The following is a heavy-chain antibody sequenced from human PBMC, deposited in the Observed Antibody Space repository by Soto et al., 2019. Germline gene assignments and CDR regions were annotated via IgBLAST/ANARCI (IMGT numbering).Heavy chain of an antibody. Sequence: QVQLVQSGAEVKKPGASVKVSCKASGYTFTGYYMHWVRQAPGQGLEWMGWINPNSGGTNYAQKFQGWVTITRDTSISTAYMELSRLRSDDTAVYYCARRFCSGGSCQHDAFDIWGQGTMVTVSS. CDR3: ARRFCSGGSCQHDAFDI. CDR2: INPNSGGT. CDR1: GYTFTGYY. D-gene: IGHD2-15*01. J-gene: IGHJ3*02. V-gene: IGHV1-2*04.